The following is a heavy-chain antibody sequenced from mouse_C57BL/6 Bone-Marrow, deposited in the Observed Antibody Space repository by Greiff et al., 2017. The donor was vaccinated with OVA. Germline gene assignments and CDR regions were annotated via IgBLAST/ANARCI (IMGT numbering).Heavy chain of an antibody. V-gene: IGHV1-69*01. Sequence: QVQLQQPGAELVMPGASVKLSCKASGYTFTSYWMHWVKQRPGQGLEWIGEIDPSVSYTNYNQKFKGKSTLTVDKSSSTAYMQLSSLTSEDSAVYYSARHYGSYYYAMDYWGQGTSVTVSS. CDR1: GYTFTSYW. D-gene: IGHD1-1*01. CDR3: ARHYGSYYYAMDY. CDR2: IDPSVSYT. J-gene: IGHJ4*01.